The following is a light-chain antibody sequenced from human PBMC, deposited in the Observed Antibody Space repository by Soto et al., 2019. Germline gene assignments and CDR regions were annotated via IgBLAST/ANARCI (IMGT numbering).Light chain of an antibody. Sequence: DIQMNQSRSSLCAAVGERVTMTCRASQGIRNDLGWYQQKPGKAPKRLIYDASSLQSGVPSRFSGSGSGTEFTLTISSLQPEDVATYYCLQHNSYPQTFGQGTKVDIK. CDR1: QGIRND. CDR2: DAS. V-gene: IGKV1-17*01. CDR3: LQHNSYPQT. J-gene: IGKJ1*01.